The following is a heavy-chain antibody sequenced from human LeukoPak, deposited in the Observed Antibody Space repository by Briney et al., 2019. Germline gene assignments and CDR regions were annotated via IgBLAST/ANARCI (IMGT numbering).Heavy chain of an antibody. D-gene: IGHD3-9*01. V-gene: IGHV1-2*02. Sequence: GASVKVSCKASGYTFIGYYMHWVRQAPGQGLEWMGWINPNSGGTKYAQKFQGRVTMTRDTSISTAYMELSRLRSDDTAVYYCARDFGEYDILTGVFDYWGQGTLVTVSS. J-gene: IGHJ4*02. CDR3: ARDFGEYDILTGVFDY. CDR1: GYTFIGYY. CDR2: INPNSGGT.